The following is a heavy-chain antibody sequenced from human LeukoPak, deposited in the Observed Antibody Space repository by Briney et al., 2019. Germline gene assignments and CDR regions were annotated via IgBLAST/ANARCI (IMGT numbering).Heavy chain of an antibody. J-gene: IGHJ4*02. Sequence: GGSLKLSCKASGFTFSSYSMNWVRQAPGQGLEWVSYISSNSSTTNYADSVKGRFTISRDNSKNSPYLQMNSLRAEDTAVYYCAREYSSGWYRLFDYWGQGTLVTVSS. D-gene: IGHD6-19*01. CDR2: ISSNSSTT. CDR1: GFTFSSYS. V-gene: IGHV3-48*01. CDR3: AREYSSGWYRLFDY.